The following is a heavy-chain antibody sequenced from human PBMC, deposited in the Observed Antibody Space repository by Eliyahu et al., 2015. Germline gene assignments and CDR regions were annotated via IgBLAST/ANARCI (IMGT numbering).Heavy chain of an antibody. V-gene: IGHV3-64*01. D-gene: IGHD6-13*01. J-gene: IGHJ4*02. Sequence: EVQLVESGGGLVQPGGSLRLSCAASGFTFSNNAIHWVRQAPGKGLEYVAAISGDGSGTCYTNSVKGRFTISRDNSNNTLYLQMGSLRVEDTAVYFCARETFGYIDYWGQGALVTVSS. CDR3: ARETFGYIDY. CDR1: GFTFSNNA. CDR2: ISGDGSGT.